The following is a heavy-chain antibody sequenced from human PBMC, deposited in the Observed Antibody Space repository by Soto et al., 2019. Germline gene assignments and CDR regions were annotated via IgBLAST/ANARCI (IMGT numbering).Heavy chain of an antibody. D-gene: IGHD3-22*01. CDR2: IYYDGST. Sequence: SETLSLTCTVSGGSISSSSHYWAWIRQPPGKGLEWIGSIYYDGSTHYYPSLESRVTISADMSKNQFSLRLNSVTAADTAVYYCARPYDDSSGYWGAMDIWGQGTMVTVAS. CDR3: ARPYDDSSGYWGAMDI. J-gene: IGHJ3*02. V-gene: IGHV4-39*01. CDR1: GGSISSSSHY.